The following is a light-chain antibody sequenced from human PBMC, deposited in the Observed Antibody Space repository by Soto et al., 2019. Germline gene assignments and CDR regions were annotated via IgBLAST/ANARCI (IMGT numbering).Light chain of an antibody. J-gene: IGKJ5*01. CDR2: SAS. CDR1: QSLSGGY. V-gene: IGKV3-20*01. CDR3: QQYGSLPIT. Sequence: EIVLTQSPGTLSLSPGERATLSCRASQSLSGGYLAWFQQKPGQTPRLLIYSASIRATGIPDRFSGSGSGTDFTLTISRLEPEDFVVYYCQQYGSLPITFGQGTRLEIK.